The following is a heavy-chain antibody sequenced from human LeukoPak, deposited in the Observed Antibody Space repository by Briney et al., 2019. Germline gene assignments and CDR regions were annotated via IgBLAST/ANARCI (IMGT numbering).Heavy chain of an antibody. D-gene: IGHD2-2*01. CDR1: GFTFDDYA. V-gene: IGHV3-43*02. CDR2: ISEDGDST. CDR3: ARECSSTSCYDY. J-gene: IGHJ4*02. Sequence: GGSLRLSCAASGFTFDDYAMHWVRQAPGKGLEWVSLISEDGDSTYYADSVKGRFTISRDNSKNTLYLQMGSLRAEDMAVYYCARECSSTSCYDYWGQGTLVTVSS.